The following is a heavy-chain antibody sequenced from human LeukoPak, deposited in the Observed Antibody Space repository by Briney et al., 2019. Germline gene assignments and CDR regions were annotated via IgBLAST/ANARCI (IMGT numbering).Heavy chain of an antibody. D-gene: IGHD6-6*01. J-gene: IGHJ6*02. CDR3: ARSNYYYYGMDV. Sequence: GASVKVSCKASGYTFTGYYMHWVRRAPGQGLEWMGRINPNSGGTNYAQKFQGRVTMTRDTSISTAYMELSRLRSDDTAVYYCARSNYYYYGMDVWGQGTTVTVSS. V-gene: IGHV1-2*06. CDR2: INPNSGGT. CDR1: GYTFTGYY.